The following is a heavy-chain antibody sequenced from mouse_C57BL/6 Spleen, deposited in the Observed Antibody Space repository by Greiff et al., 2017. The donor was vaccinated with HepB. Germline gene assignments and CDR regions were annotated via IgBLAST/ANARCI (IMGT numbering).Heavy chain of an antibody. J-gene: IGHJ4*01. D-gene: IGHD3-3*01. CDR2: INPNNGGT. Sequence: VQLQQSGPELVKPGASVKISCKASGYTFTDYYMNWVKQSHGKSLEWIGDINPNNGGTSYNQKFKGKATLTVDKSSSTAYMELRSLTSEDSAVYYCARKVWDRAMDYWGQGTSVTVSS. CDR1: GYTFTDYY. CDR3: ARKVWDRAMDY. V-gene: IGHV1-26*01.